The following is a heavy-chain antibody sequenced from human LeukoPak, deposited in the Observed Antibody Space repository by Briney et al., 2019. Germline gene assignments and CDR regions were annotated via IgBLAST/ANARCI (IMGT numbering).Heavy chain of an antibody. CDR2: MNPNSGNT. J-gene: IGHJ4*02. V-gene: IGHV1-8*01. D-gene: IGHD6-19*01. CDR3: TRGSSGRRDN. Sequence: GASVKVSCKASGYIFTSCDINWVRQATGQGLEWMGWMNPNSGNTGYGQSFQGRITMTRDISIGTAYMELSNLTSEDTAIYYCTRGSSGRRDNWGQGTLVTVSA. CDR1: GYIFTSCD.